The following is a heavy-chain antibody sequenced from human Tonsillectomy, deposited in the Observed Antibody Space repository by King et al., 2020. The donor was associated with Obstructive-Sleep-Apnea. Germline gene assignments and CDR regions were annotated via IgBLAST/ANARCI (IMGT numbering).Heavy chain of an antibody. D-gene: IGHD1-26*01. CDR2: IDPSSSYN. CDR3: ARRIGGFDP. Sequence: VQLVQSGAEVKKPGESLRISCKGSGYSFTSYWISWVRQMPGKGLEWVGRIDPSSSYNNYSPSFPGHVTISADKSISTACLQWSSLKASDTAMYYCARRIGGFDPWGQGTLVTVSS. CDR1: GYSFTSYW. V-gene: IGHV5-10-1*01. J-gene: IGHJ5*02.